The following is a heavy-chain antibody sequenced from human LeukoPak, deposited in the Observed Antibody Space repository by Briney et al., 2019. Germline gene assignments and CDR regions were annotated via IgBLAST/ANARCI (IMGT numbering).Heavy chain of an antibody. D-gene: IGHD3-3*01. CDR1: GGSISSYY. J-gene: IGHJ4*02. CDR3: ASSYYDFWSGQHDNFDY. Sequence: SETLSLTCTVSGGSISSYYWSWIRQPAGKGLEWIGRIYTSGSTNYNPSLKSRVTMSVDTSKNQFSLKLSSVTAADTVVYYCASSYYDFWSGQHDNFDYWGQGTLVTVSS. V-gene: IGHV4-4*07. CDR2: IYTSGST.